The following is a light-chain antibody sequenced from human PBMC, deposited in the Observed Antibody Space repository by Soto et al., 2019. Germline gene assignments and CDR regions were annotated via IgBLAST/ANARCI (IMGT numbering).Light chain of an antibody. Sequence: EIVLTQSPGTLSLSPGERATLSCRASQSITSRCFAWYQQKPGQAPRLLIYGVSNRATGIPDRFSGSGSGTDFTLTISRLEPEDFAVYYCQQYNASPRTFGQGTKLEIK. CDR1: QSITSRC. V-gene: IGKV3-20*01. CDR3: QQYNASPRT. CDR2: GVS. J-gene: IGKJ2*01.